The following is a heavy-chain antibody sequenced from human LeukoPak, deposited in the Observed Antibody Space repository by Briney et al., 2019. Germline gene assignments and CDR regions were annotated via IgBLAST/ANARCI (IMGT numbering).Heavy chain of an antibody. Sequence: PSETLSLTCTVSGGSISSGGYYWSWIRQHPGKGLEWIAYIYYTGSTYYNPSLKSRLTISVDRSKNQFSLRLSSMTAADTAVYYCAGVPSVIDAFDTWGQGTMVTVSS. J-gene: IGHJ3*02. CDR3: AGVPSVIDAFDT. CDR2: IYYTGST. V-gene: IGHV4-31*03. CDR1: GGSISSGGYY. D-gene: IGHD2-21*01.